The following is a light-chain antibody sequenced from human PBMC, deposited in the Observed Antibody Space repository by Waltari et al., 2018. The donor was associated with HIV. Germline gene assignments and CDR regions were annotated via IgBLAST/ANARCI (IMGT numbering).Light chain of an antibody. V-gene: IGLV3-19*01. CDR2: GND. Sequence: SSELTQDPAVSVALGQTVRLTCQGTSLRNYYESWYQQKPGQAPLLVVYGNDKRHSGIPDRFSGSSSGNTASLTITGAQAEDEADYYCNSRDNNGHHLVFAPGTTVTVL. CDR3: NSRDNNGHHLV. J-gene: IGLJ1*01. CDR1: SLRNYY.